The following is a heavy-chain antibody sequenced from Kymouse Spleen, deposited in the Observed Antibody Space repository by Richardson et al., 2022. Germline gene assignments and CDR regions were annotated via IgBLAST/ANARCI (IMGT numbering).Heavy chain of an antibody. D-gene: IGHD2-21*02. CDR2: IYYSGST. V-gene: IGHV4-39*01. J-gene: IGHJ2*01. CDR1: GGSISSSSYY. Sequence: QLQLQESGPGLVKPSETLSLTCTVSGGSISSSSYYWGWIRQPPGKGLEWIGSIYYSGSTYYNPSLKSRVTISVDTSKNQFSLKLSSVTAADTAVYYCARLVVTSYWYFDLWGRGTLVTVSS. CDR3: ARLVVTSYWYFDL.